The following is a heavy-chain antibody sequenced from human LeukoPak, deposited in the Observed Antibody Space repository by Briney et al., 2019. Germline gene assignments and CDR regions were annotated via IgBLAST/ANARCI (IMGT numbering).Heavy chain of an antibody. CDR3: AKGSGTSRPYYLDY. CDR2: ISGSGDST. Sequence: PGGSLRLSCAASGFAFNNYVMTWVRQAPGKGLDWFSAISGSGDSTYYADSVKGRFTISRDSSKSTMYLQMTSLTAEDTAVYYCAKGSGTSRPYYLDYWGRGTLVTVPS. CDR1: GFAFNNYV. D-gene: IGHD6-25*01. V-gene: IGHV3-23*01. J-gene: IGHJ4*02.